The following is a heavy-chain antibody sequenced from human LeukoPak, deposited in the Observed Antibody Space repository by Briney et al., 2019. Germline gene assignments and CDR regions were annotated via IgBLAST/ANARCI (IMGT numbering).Heavy chain of an antibody. V-gene: IGHV4-39*02. J-gene: IGHJ6*04. Sequence: PSETLSLTCTVSGGSISSSSYYWGWIRQPPGKGLEWIGSIYYSGSTYYNPSLKSRVTISVDTSKNQFSLKLSSVTAADTAVYYCAREDVNWRPALAGVWGKGTTVTVSS. CDR3: AREDVNWRPALAGV. D-gene: IGHD3-3*01. CDR2: IYYSGST. CDR1: GGSISSSSYY.